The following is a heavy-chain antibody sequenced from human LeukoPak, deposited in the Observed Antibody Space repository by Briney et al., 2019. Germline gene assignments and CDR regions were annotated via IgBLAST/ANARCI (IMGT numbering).Heavy chain of an antibody. CDR2: ISSSSSYT. J-gene: IGHJ4*02. D-gene: IGHD5-12*01. V-gene: IGHV3-48*03. Sequence: GGSLRLSCAASGFTFSSYEMNWVRQAPGKGLEWVSYISSSSSYTDYADSVKGRFTISRDNAKNSLNLQMNSLRAEDTAVYYCARDSGYSGYSDYWGQGTLVTVSS. CDR1: GFTFSSYE. CDR3: ARDSGYSGYSDY.